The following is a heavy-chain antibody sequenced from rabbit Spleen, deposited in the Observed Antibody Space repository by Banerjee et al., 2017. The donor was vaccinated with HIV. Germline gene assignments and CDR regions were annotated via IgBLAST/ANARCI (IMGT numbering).Heavy chain of an antibody. CDR3: ARGSATMTMVITGFYLTL. Sequence: QEQLVESGGDLVKPGTSLTLTCTASGFSFSSSYYICWVRQAPGKGLECIACIYTGSSGSTYYASWAKGRFTISKTSSTTATLQMTSLTAADTATYFCARGSATMTMVITGFYLTLWGPGTLVTVS. V-gene: IGHV1S45*01. CDR2: IYTGSSGST. J-gene: IGHJ4*01. CDR1: GFSFSSSYY. D-gene: IGHD2-1*01.